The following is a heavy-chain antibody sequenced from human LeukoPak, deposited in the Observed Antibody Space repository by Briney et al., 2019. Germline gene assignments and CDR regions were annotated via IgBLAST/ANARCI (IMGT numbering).Heavy chain of an antibody. V-gene: IGHV3-21*01. D-gene: IGHD1-26*01. CDR3: ARDISDDY. CDR1: GFTFSSYN. Sequence: GGSLRLSCAASGFTFSSYNMNGVRQAPGGGLEWVSCISSSSTYMLYADSAKGRFTISRDNAKNSLYLQMNSLRAEDTAVYYCARDISDDYWGQGTLVTVSS. CDR2: ISSSSTYM. J-gene: IGHJ4*02.